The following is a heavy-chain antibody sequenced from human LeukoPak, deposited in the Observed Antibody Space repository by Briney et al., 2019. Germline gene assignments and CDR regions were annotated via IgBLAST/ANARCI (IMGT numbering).Heavy chain of an antibody. CDR2: ISYDGSNK. J-gene: IGHJ5*02. CDR3: ARGGQGYDLNWFDP. CDR1: GFTFSSYG. D-gene: IGHD3-3*01. Sequence: GGSLRLSCAASGFTFSSYGMHWVRQAPGKGLEWVTIISYDGSNKYYADSVKGRFTISRDNSKNTLYLQMNSLGAEDTAVYYCARGGQGYDLNWFDPWGQGTLVTVSS. V-gene: IGHV3-30*03.